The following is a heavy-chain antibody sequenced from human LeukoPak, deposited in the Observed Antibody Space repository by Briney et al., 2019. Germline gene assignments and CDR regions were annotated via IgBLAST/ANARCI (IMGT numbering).Heavy chain of an antibody. D-gene: IGHD1-26*01. CDR1: GYTFTSYG. V-gene: IGHV1-18*01. J-gene: IGHJ4*02. Sequence: ASVKVSCKASGYTFTSYGISWVRQAPGQGLEWMGWISAYNGNTNYAQKLLGRVTMTTDTSTSTAYMELRSLRSGDTAVYYCRIVGATGGLHFDYWGQGTLVTVSS. CDR3: RIVGATGGLHFDY. CDR2: ISAYNGNT.